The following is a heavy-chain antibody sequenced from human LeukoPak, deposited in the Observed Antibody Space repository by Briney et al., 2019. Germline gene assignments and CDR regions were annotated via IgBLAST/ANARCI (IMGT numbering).Heavy chain of an antibody. Sequence: GASVKVSCKASGYTFTDYYMHWVRQAPGQGLEWMGGIIPIFGTANYAQKFQGRVTITADESTSTAYMELSSLRSEDTAVYYCASIYGSSAVRRGDWFDPWGQGTLVTVSS. V-gene: IGHV1-69*13. CDR1: GYTFTDYY. CDR3: ASIYGSSAVRRGDWFDP. D-gene: IGHD3-22*01. J-gene: IGHJ5*02. CDR2: IIPIFGTA.